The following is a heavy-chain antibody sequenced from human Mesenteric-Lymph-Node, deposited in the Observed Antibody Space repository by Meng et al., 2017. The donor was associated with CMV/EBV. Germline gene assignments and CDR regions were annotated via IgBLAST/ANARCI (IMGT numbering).Heavy chain of an antibody. CDR2: INWNGDSI. V-gene: IGHV3-9*01. CDR3: TKGTYSNYASGAFDI. Sequence: SLKISCAASGFTFDDYAMYWVRQAPGKGLEWVSGINWNGDSIDYADSVKGRFTISRDNAKTSLYLQMNSLRVEDTAFYYCTKGTYSNYASGAFDIWGQGTVVTVSS. CDR1: GFTFDDYA. D-gene: IGHD4-11*01. J-gene: IGHJ3*02.